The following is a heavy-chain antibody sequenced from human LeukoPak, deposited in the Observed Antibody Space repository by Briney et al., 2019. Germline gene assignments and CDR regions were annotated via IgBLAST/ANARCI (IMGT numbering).Heavy chain of an antibody. V-gene: IGHV4-39*01. J-gene: IGHJ4*02. Sequence: SSETLSLTCTVSGGSISSSSYYWGWIRQPPGKGLEWIGSIYYSGSTYYNPSLKSRVTISVDTSKNQFSLKLSSVTAADTAVYYCARAPLGAMMGNYWGQGTLVTVSS. CDR2: IYYSGST. CDR3: ARAPLGAMMGNY. D-gene: IGHD1-26*01. CDR1: GGSISSSSYY.